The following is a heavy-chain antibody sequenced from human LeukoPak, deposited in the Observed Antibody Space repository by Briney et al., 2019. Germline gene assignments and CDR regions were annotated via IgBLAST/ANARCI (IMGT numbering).Heavy chain of an antibody. CDR1: GDSMSDYF. D-gene: IGHD3-10*01. J-gene: IGHJ5*02. V-gene: IGHV4-4*07. CDR2: IYTSGST. Sequence: PSETLSLTCTVSGDSMSDYFWTWIRQPAGKGLEWIGRIYTSGSTNYNPSLKSRVTISVDTSKNQFSLKLSSVTAADTAVYYCARTMVRGVIVDWFDPWGQGTLVTVSS. CDR3: ARTMVRGVIVDWFDP.